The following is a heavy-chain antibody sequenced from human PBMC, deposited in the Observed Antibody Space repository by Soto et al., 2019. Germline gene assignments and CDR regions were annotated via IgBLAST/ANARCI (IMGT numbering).Heavy chain of an antibody. CDR1: GGSISSSSYY. CDR2: IFYSGST. J-gene: IGHJ4*02. CDR3: ARGSTTEKVDS. Sequence: SETLSLTCTVSGGSISSSSYYWGWIRQPPGKGLEGIGSIFYSGSTYYNPSLKSRVTISVDTSKNQFSLKLTSVTAADTAMYYCARGSTTEKVDSWGXGILVTVS. V-gene: IGHV4-39*01.